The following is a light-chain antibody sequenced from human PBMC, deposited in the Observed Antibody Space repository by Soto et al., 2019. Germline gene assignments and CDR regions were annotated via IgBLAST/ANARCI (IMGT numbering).Light chain of an antibody. J-gene: IGKJ5*01. CDR3: QQYNNWPPLT. CDR2: DVS. CDR1: QSLDSS. V-gene: IGKV3-11*01. Sequence: ESVLAQSPATLSLSPGERATLSCRATQSLDSSLAWFQQKPGQPPRLLIYDVSYRATGIPARFSGSGSGTEFILTISSLQSEDFAVYYCQQYNNWPPLTFGQGTRLEIK.